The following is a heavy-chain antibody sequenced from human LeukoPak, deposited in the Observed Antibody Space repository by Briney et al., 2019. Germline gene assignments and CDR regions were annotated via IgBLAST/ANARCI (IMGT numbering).Heavy chain of an antibody. V-gene: IGHV4-59*08. CDR3: ARQGYSGSSTFDY. CDR1: GGSIETYY. D-gene: IGHD6-19*01. J-gene: IGHJ4*02. CDR2: IYHTGTT. Sequence: PSETLSLTCIVSGGSIETYYWSWIRQPPGKGLEWIGYIYHTGTTNYKSSLKSRDTMSVDTSKNQISLRLSSVTAADTAVYYCARQGYSGSSTFDYWGQGTLVTVSS.